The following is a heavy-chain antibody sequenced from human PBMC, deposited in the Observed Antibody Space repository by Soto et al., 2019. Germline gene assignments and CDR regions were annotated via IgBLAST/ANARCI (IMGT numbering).Heavy chain of an antibody. CDR2: IFYSGST. J-gene: IGHJ6*02. V-gene: IGHV4-39*01. CDR3: ACIFSGGYGYGFYYYGMDF. CDR1: GGSISSSSYY. Sequence: SETLSLTCTVSGGSISSSSYYWGWIRQPPGKGLEWIGSIFYSGSTYYNPSLNSRVTISVDTSKNQFSLKLSSVTAADTAVYYCACIFSGGYGYGFYYYGMDFWGQGTTVTVSS. D-gene: IGHD5-18*01.